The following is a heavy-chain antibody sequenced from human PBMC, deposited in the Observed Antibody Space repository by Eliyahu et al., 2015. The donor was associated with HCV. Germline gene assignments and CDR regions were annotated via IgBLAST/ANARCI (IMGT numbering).Heavy chain of an antibody. Sequence: EVQLVQSGAEVKKPGESLKISCKGSGYSFTTYWIAWVRQMPGKGLEWMGIIYPXDSXTRYSPSFQGQVTISADKSINTAYLQWSSLKASDTAIYYCARPARGLSPWDSWGQGTLVTVSS. CDR1: GYSFTTYW. J-gene: IGHJ4*02. CDR3: ARPARGLSPWDS. D-gene: IGHD3/OR15-3a*01. CDR2: IYPXDSXT. V-gene: IGHV5-51*01.